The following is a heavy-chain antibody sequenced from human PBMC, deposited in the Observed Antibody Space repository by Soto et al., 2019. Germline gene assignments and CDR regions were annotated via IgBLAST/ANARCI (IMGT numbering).Heavy chain of an antibody. CDR1: GDSVSSNSAA. J-gene: IGHJ3*02. CDR3: SRERWELLAVRACDI. Sequence: SQTLSLNCAISGDSVSSNSAAWNWIRQSPSRGLEWLGRTYYRSKWYNDYAVSVKSPITINPNTSMNQFSLQMNSVTPEDTAVYYCSRERWELLAVRACDIWGQGTMVTVSS. V-gene: IGHV6-1*01. CDR2: TYYRSKWYN. D-gene: IGHD1-26*01.